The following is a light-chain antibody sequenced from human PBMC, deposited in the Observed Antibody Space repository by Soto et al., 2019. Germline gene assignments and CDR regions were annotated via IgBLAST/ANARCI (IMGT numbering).Light chain of an antibody. CDR3: NSYTSTSTEV. V-gene: IGLV2-14*01. Sequence: QSVLTQPASVSGSPGQSITISCTVTNSDVGGYNYVSWYQQHPGKAPKLMIYDVSNRPSGVSYRFSGSKSGNTASLTISGLQAEDEADYYCNSYTSTSTEVFGTGTKVTVL. CDR1: NSDVGGYNY. J-gene: IGLJ1*01. CDR2: DVS.